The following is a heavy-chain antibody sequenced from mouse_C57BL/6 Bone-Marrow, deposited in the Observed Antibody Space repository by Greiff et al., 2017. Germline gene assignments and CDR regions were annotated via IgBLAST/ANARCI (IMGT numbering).Heavy chain of an antibody. D-gene: IGHD1-1*01. CDR2: VYPRSGTT. CDR3: ARPYGSSYNY. J-gene: IGHJ2*01. Sequence: QVQLQQSGAELARPGASVKLSCKASGYTFTSYGISWVKQRTGQGLEWIGEVYPRSGTTYYNEKFKGKATLTADKSSSTAYMELRSLTSEDTAVWFCARPYGSSYNYGGQGTTLTVSS. V-gene: IGHV1-81*01. CDR1: GYTFTSYG.